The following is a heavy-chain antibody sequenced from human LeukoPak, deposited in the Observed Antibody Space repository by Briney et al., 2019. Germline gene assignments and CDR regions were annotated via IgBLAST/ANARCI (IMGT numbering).Heavy chain of an antibody. V-gene: IGHV1-69*13. J-gene: IGHJ4*02. CDR1: GGTFSSYA. CDR2: IIPISGTA. CDR3: ATHSPIAVAGTLDY. D-gene: IGHD6-19*01. Sequence: SVKVSCKASGGTFSSYAISWVRQAPGQGLEWMGGIIPISGTANYAQKFQGRVTITADESTSTAYMELSSLRSEDTAVYYCATHSPIAVAGTLDYWGQGTLVTVSS.